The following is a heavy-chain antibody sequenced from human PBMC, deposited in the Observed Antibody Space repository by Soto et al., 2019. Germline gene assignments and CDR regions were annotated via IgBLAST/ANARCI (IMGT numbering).Heavy chain of an antibody. CDR1: GYTFTGYY. CDR3: ARDPWLLGWY. Sequence: QVQLVKSGAELKKPGASVKVSFKSSGYTFTGYYMHWVRQAPGQGPEWMGWINPNMGGTNYAQKFQGRVTMTRDTSISTAYMELSMRRSDDTAVYYCARDPWLLGWYWCQGTLVTVSS. V-gene: IGHV1-2*02. J-gene: IGHJ4*02. CDR2: INPNMGGT. D-gene: IGHD7-27*01.